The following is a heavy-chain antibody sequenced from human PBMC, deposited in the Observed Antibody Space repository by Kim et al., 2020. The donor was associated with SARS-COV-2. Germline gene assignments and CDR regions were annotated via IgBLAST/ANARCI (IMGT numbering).Heavy chain of an antibody. Sequence: GGSLRLSCAASGFTVSSNYMTWVRQAPGKGLEWVSVIYSGGSVYHADSVKGRFTISRDNSKNTLYLQKNSLRAEDTAVYYCAGNVDIVATHFDYWGQGTLVTVSS. CDR3: AGNVDIVATHFDY. J-gene: IGHJ4*02. CDR2: IYSGGSV. D-gene: IGHD5-12*01. V-gene: IGHV3-53*01. CDR1: GFTVSSNY.